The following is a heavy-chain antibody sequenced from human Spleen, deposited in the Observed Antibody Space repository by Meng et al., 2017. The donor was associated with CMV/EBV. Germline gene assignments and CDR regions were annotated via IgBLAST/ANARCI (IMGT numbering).Heavy chain of an antibody. CDR1: GFTFSSYT. CDR3: ARPFYDFWSDYYHDAFDI. V-gene: IGHV3-30-3*01. CDR2: ISYDASNK. Sequence: GESLKISCAASGFTFSSYTMHWVRQAPGKGLEWVAVISYDASNKYYADSVKGRFTISRDNSKNTLYLQMNSLRAEDTAVYYCARPFYDFWSDYYHDAFDIWGQGTMVTVSS. J-gene: IGHJ3*02. D-gene: IGHD3-3*01.